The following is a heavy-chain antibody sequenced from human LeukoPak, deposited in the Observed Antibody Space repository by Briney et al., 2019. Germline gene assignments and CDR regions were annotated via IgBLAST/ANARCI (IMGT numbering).Heavy chain of an antibody. D-gene: IGHD3-10*01. V-gene: IGHV4-31*03. CDR3: ARAVRGVIINWFDP. J-gene: IGHJ5*02. CDR2: IYYSGST. Sequence: TLSLTCTVSGGSISSGGYYWSWIRQHPGKGLEWIGYIYYSGSTYYNPSLKSRVTISVDTSKNQFSLKLSSVTAADTAVYYCARAVRGVIINWFDPWGQGTLVTVSS. CDR1: GGSISSGGYY.